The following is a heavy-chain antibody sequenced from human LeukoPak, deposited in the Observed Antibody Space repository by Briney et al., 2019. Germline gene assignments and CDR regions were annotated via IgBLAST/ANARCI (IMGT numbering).Heavy chain of an antibody. D-gene: IGHD3-9*01. CDR1: GGSFSGYY. J-gene: IGHJ6*03. Sequence: SETLSLTCAVYGGSFSGYYWSWIRQPPGKGLEWIGRIYISGSTNYNPSFKSRVTMSVDTSKNQFSLKLSSVTAADTAVYYCARDLYYDILTGYRLGVYYYYMDVWGKGTTVTISS. CDR3: ARDLYYDILTGYRLGVYYYYMDV. CDR2: IYISGST. V-gene: IGHV4-4*07.